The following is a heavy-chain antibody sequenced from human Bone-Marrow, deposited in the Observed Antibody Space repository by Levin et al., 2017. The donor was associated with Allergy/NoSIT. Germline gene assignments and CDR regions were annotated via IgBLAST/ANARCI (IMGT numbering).Heavy chain of an antibody. CDR1: GFTFSSYG. V-gene: IGHV3-30*18. Sequence: LSLTCAASGFTFSSYGMHWVRQAPGKGLEWVAVISYDGSNKYYADSVKGRFTISRDNSKNTLYLQMNSLRAEDTAVYYCAKDHGDYWGQGTLVTVSS. CDR3: AKDHGDY. J-gene: IGHJ4*02. CDR2: ISYDGSNK.